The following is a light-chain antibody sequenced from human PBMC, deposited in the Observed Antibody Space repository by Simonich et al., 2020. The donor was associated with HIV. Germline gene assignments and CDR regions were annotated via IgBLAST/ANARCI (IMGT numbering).Light chain of an antibody. CDR3: SSYTSSSTLV. Sequence: QSALTQPASVSGSPGQSITISCTGTSSDVECYNYFSWYPQHPGKAPKLMIYDGSKRPSGVSNRFSGSKSGNTASLTISGLQAEDEADYYCSSYTSSSTLVFGGGTKLTVL. CDR2: DGS. CDR1: SSDVECYNY. V-gene: IGLV2-14*01. J-gene: IGLJ3*02.